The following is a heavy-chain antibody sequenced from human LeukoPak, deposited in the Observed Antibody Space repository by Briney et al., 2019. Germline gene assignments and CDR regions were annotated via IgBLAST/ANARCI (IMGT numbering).Heavy chain of an antibody. D-gene: IGHD1-1*01. CDR3: ARVSWFPGTSYYYMDV. CDR2: IYYSGST. CDR1: GGSISSYY. V-gene: IGHV4-59*01. Sequence: SETLSLTCTVSGGSISSYYWSWIRQPPGKGLEWIGYIYYSGSTNYKPSLKSRVTISVDTSKNQFSLKLSSVTAADTAVYYCARVSWFPGTSYYYMDVWGKGTTVTVSS. J-gene: IGHJ6*03.